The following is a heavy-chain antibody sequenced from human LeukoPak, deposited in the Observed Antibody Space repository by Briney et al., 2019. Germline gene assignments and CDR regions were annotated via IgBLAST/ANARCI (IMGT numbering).Heavy chain of an antibody. CDR2: VSYSGTT. V-gene: IGHV4-39*02. CDR3: ARDTAFVRGGTDY. D-gene: IGHD3-16*01. J-gene: IGHJ4*02. CDR1: GGSIISSGHY. Sequence: SETLSLTCTVSGGSIISSGHYWAGIRQSPGKGLEWIGSVSYSGTTYYNPSLKSRLTISVETSKNLFSLKLYSVTAADTAVYYCARDTAFVRGGTDYWGQGTLVTVSS.